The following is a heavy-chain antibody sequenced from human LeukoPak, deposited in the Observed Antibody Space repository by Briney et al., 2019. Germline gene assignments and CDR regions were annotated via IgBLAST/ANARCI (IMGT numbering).Heavy chain of an antibody. CDR3: AKDSYSSGSYGYFQH. D-gene: IGHD6-19*01. J-gene: IGHJ1*01. CDR2: ISSSSRYI. CDR1: GFTFSSYS. V-gene: IGHV3-21*01. Sequence: GGSLRLSCAASGFTFSSYSMNWVRQAPGKGLEWVSSISSSSRYIYYADSVKGRFTISRDNSKNTLYLQVNSLRAENTAVYYCAKDSYSSGSYGYFQHWGQGTLVTVSS.